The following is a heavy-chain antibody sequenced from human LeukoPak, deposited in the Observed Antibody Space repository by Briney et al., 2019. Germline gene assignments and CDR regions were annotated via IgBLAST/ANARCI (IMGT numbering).Heavy chain of an antibody. CDR1: GFTFSIYS. J-gene: IGHJ4*02. CDR2: ISSSSSYI. V-gene: IGHV3-21*01. Sequence: PGGSLRLSCAASGFTFSIYSMNWVRQAPGKGLEWVSSISSSSSYIYYADSVKGRFTISRDNAKNSLYLQMNSLRAEDTAVYYCARDSEPDFWSGYYCLDYWGQGTLVTVSS. CDR3: ARDSEPDFWSGYYCLDY. D-gene: IGHD3-3*01.